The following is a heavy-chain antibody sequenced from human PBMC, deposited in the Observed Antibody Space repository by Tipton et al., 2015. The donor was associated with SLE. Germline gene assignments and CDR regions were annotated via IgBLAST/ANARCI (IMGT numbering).Heavy chain of an antibody. Sequence: TLSLTCTVNRGSVSGFYWTWIRQPPGKGLAWIGEIDPSGSTSYNASLKSRVTISLDTSKNQFSLNLSSVTAADTAVYYCARRAVVRDYWGQGTLVTVSS. D-gene: IGHD2-21*01. CDR3: ARRAVVRDY. V-gene: IGHV4-34*01. CDR2: IDPSGST. J-gene: IGHJ4*02. CDR1: RGSVSGFY.